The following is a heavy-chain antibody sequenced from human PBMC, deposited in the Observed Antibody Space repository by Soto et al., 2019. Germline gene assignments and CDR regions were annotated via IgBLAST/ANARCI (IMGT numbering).Heavy chain of an antibody. D-gene: IGHD1-26*01. CDR1: GYSISSSNW. CDR3: ARREIQGPIDY. CDR2: IYYSGTT. Sequence: QVRMQDSGPGLVNPSDTLSLTCAVSGYSISSSNWWGWIRQPPGKGLEWIGYIYYSGTTYYNPSLKSRVTMSVDTSKNQFSLKLTSVTAVDTAVYYCARREIQGPIDYWGQGTLVTVSS. V-gene: IGHV4-28*01. J-gene: IGHJ4*02.